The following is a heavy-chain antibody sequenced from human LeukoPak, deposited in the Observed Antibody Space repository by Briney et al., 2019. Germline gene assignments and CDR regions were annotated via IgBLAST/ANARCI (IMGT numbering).Heavy chain of an antibody. CDR1: GFTVSSNY. CDR3: ARDFGGSYFDY. D-gene: IGHD1-26*01. CDR2: IYSGGST. Sequence: PGGSLRLSCAASGFTVSSNYMSWVRQAPGKGLEWVSVIYSGGSTYYADSVKGRFTISRDNSKNTLYLQMNSLRAEDTAVYYCARDFGGSYFDYWGQGTLVTVSS. V-gene: IGHV3-53*01. J-gene: IGHJ4*02.